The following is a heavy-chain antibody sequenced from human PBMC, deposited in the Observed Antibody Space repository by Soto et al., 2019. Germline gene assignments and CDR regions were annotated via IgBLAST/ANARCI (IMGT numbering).Heavy chain of an antibody. J-gene: IGHJ6*03. V-gene: IGHV3-33*01. CDR1: GFTFSSYG. D-gene: IGHD3-10*01. Sequence: QVQLVESGGGVVQPGRSLRLSCAASGFTFSSYGMHWVRQAPGKGLEWVAVIWDDGSNKYYADSVKGRFTISRDNSKNTLYLQMNSQRAEDTAVYYCARSHIEGSGSYYFRLGYSYYIDAWGKGTTVTVSS. CDR2: IWDDGSNK. CDR3: ARSHIEGSGSYYFRLGYSYYIDA.